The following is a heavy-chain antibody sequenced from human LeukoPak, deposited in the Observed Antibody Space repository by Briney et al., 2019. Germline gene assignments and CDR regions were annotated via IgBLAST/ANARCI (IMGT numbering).Heavy chain of an antibody. D-gene: IGHD6-19*01. CDR2: INHSGST. V-gene: IGHV4-34*01. J-gene: IGHJ4*02. CDR3: ASVAVAGTGGSYY. CDR1: GGSFSGYY. Sequence: SETLSLTCAVYGGSFSGYYWSWIRQPPGKGLEWIGEINHSGSTNYNPSLKSRVTISVDTSKKQFSLKLSSVTAADTAVYYCASVAVAGTGGSYYWGQGTLVTVSS.